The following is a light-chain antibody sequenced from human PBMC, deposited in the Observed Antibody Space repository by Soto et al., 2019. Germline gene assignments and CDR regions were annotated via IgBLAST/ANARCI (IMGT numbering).Light chain of an antibody. CDR3: RSYAGSYFYV. CDR2: DVS. V-gene: IGLV2-11*01. CDR1: SSDVGGYNY. Sequence: QSVLTQPRSGSGSPGQSVTISCTGTSSDVGGYNYVSWYQQHPGKAPKLVIYDVSKRPSGVPDRFSGSKSGNTASLTISGLQAEDEDDYYCRSYAGSYFYVFGTGTRSPS. J-gene: IGLJ1*01.